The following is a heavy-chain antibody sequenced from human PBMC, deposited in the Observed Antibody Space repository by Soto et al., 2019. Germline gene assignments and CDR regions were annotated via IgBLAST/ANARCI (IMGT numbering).Heavy chain of an antibody. J-gene: IGHJ4*02. D-gene: IGHD6-6*01. V-gene: IGHV4-34*01. CDR2: INHSGST. Sequence: SETLSLTCAVYGGSFSGYYWSWIRQPPGKGLEWIGEINHSGSTNYNPSLKSRVTISVDTSKNQFSLKLSSVTAADTAVYYCARGFRKAARQRYFDYWGQGTLVTVSS. CDR3: ARGFRKAARQRYFDY. CDR1: GGSFSGYY.